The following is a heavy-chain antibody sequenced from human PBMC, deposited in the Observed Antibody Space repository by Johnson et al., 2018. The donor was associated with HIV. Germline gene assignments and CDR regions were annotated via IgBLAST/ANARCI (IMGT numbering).Heavy chain of an antibody. CDR1: GFTFTSYD. V-gene: IGHV3-33*01. D-gene: IGHD6-19*01. J-gene: IGHJ3*02. CDR3: ARERLRAGAFDI. CDR2: IRYDGSNK. Sequence: QVQLVESGGGVVQPGRSLRLSCAASGFTFTSYDMHWVRHAPGKGMDWVAFIRYDGSNKYYADSVKGRYTIARDNAKNSLYLQMNSLRAEDTAVYYCARERLRAGAFDIWGQGTMVTVSS.